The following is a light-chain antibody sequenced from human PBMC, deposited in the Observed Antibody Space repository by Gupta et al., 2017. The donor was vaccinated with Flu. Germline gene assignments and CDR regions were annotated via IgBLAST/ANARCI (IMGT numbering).Light chain of an antibody. Sequence: HSALTQPRSVSGSPGQSVTISCTGTNSDVGAYNFVSWYQQHPGKAPKLLIYEVTKRPSGVPDRFSDSKSDNTASLTISGLQADDEADYYCCSYAVINIVIFGGGTRLTVL. CDR2: EVT. J-gene: IGLJ2*01. CDR1: NSDVGAYNF. V-gene: IGLV2-11*01. CDR3: CSYAVINIVI.